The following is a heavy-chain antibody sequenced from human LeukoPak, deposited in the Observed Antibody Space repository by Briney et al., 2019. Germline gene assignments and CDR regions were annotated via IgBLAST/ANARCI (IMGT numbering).Heavy chain of an antibody. Sequence: PGGSLRLACAVSGFTFGSYSMNWVRQAPGKGLEWVSFISTSGSYIYYADSMKGRLAISRDNAKNSLYLQMNSLRAEDTAVYYCASQTPRRLPIAVADYFDYWGQGTLVTVSS. CDR1: GFTFGSYS. J-gene: IGHJ4*02. D-gene: IGHD6-19*01. CDR3: ASQTPRRLPIAVADYFDY. CDR2: ISTSGSYI. V-gene: IGHV3-21*01.